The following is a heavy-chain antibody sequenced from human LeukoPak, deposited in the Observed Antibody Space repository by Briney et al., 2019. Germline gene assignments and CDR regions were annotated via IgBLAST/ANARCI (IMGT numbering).Heavy chain of an antibody. CDR1: GGSISSFY. D-gene: IGHD5-18*01. J-gene: IGHJ5*02. Sequence: SETLSLTCTVSGGSISSFYWSWIRQPPGKGLEYIGYIYNSGSTNYSPSLKSRATISVDTSKNQFSLKLSSVTAADTAVYYCARGTQLWLPTNWFDPWGQGTLVTVSS. CDR3: ARGTQLWLPTNWFDP. CDR2: IYNSGST. V-gene: IGHV4-59*01.